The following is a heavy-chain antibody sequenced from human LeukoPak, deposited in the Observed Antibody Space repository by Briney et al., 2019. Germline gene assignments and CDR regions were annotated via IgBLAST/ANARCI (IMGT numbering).Heavy chain of an antibody. CDR1: GFTFSSYS. CDR3: ARERYQLLSYYYYMDV. CDR2: ISSSSSYI. J-gene: IGHJ6*03. Sequence: GGSLRLSCAASGFTFSSYSMNWVRQAPGKGLEWVSSISSSSSYIYYADSVKGRFTISRDNAKNSLYLQMNSLRAEDTAVYYCARERYQLLSYYYYMDVWGKGTTVTVSS. D-gene: IGHD2-2*01. V-gene: IGHV3-21*04.